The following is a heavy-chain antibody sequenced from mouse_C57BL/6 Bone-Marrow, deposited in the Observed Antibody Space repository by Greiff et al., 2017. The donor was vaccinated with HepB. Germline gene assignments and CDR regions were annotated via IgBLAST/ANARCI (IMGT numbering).Heavy chain of an antibody. CDR2: IDPSDSYT. V-gene: IGHV1-50*01. D-gene: IGHD1-1*01. CDR1: GYTFTSYW. CDR3: ARWGDYCGFDF. J-gene: IGHJ2*01. Sequence: VQLQQPGAELVKPGASVKLSCKASGYTFTSYWMQWVKQRPGQGLEWIGEIDPSDSYTTYNQKFKGKATLTVDTSSSTAYMQLSSLTSEDSAVYYWARWGDYCGFDFWGQGTTLTVSA.